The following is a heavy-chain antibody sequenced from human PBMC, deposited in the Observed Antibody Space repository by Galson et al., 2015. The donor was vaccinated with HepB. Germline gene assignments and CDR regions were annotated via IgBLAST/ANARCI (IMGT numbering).Heavy chain of an antibody. Sequence: SLRLSCAASGFTVSSNSMTWVRQAPGKGLEWVSVIYSDGNGGSTYYADSVKGRFTISRDNSKNTLFLQMNSLGAEDTAVYYCARGLRSKGGFDIWGQGTMVTVSS. CDR1: GFTVSSNS. CDR3: ARGLRSKGGFDI. D-gene: IGHD5-12*01. CDR2: IYSDGNGGST. V-gene: IGHV3-66*01. J-gene: IGHJ3*02.